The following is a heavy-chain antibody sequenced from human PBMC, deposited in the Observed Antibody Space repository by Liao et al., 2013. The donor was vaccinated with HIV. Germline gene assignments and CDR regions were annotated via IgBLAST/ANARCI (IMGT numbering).Heavy chain of an antibody. Sequence: QLQLQQSGPGSVKPSETLSLSCTVSGGSISSSRYYWAWIRQPPRKGLEWIGSVSYTGGTHYSPSLQSRVSMARDTSKNQLSLTLTSVTAADTAIYFCARDMTRDGYNNVGFDNWGQGRLVFVSS. CDR3: ARDMTRDGYNNVGFDN. CDR1: GGSISSSRYY. J-gene: IGHJ4*02. D-gene: IGHD5-24*01. V-gene: IGHV4-39*07. CDR2: VSYTGGT.